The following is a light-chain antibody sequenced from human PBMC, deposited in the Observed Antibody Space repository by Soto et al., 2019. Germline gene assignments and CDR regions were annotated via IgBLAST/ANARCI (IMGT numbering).Light chain of an antibody. CDR2: QVN. CDR3: SSYTSSSWV. J-gene: IGLJ3*02. CDR1: SSDIGVYDF. Sequence: QSVLTQPPSASGSPGQSVTISCTGTSSDIGVYDFASWYQQHPGKAPKVIIYQVNKRPSGVPDRFSGSKSGNTASLTVSGLRPEDEADYYCSSYTSSSWVFGGGTKVTVL. V-gene: IGLV2-8*01.